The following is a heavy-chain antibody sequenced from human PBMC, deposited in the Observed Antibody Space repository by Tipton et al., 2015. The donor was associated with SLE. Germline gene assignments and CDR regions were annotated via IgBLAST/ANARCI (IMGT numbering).Heavy chain of an antibody. CDR2: IYTSGST. D-gene: IGHD2-15*01. V-gene: IGHV4-4*07. CDR1: GGSISSYY. J-gene: IGHJ6*02. Sequence: TLSLTCTVSGGSISSYYWSWIRQPAGKGLEWIGRIYTSGSTNYNPSPTSRVTMSVDTSKNQFSLKLRAVTAADTAVYYCARVVIVEGGTGGMDVWGQGTTVTVSS. CDR3: ARVVIVEGGTGGMDV.